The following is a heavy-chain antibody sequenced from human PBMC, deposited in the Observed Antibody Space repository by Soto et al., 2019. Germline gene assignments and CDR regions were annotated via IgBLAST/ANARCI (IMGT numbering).Heavy chain of an antibody. D-gene: IGHD3-3*01. CDR3: AHAIDSSGYYDFWSGYYTYFDY. V-gene: IGHV2-5*02. Sequence: CTFSGFSLSTSGVGVGWIRQPPGKALEWLALIYWDDDKRYSPSLKSRLTITKDTSKNQVVLTMTNMDPVDTATYYCAHAIDSSGYYDFWSGYYTYFDYWGQGTLVTVSS. CDR2: IYWDDDK. J-gene: IGHJ4*02. CDR1: GFSLSTSGVG.